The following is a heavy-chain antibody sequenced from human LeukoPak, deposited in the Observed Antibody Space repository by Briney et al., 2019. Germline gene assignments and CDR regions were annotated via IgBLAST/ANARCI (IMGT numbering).Heavy chain of an antibody. Sequence: GGSLRLSCAASGFTFTTFWMSWVRQAPGRGLEWVAIINQDGSVKVYVDSVKGRFTISRDNPKNSLFLQLNSLRAEDTAVYYCVKDLRGGGYYTSFDYWGQGTLVTVSS. D-gene: IGHD3-10*01. CDR1: GFTFTTFW. J-gene: IGHJ4*02. CDR3: VKDLRGGGYYTSFDY. V-gene: IGHV3-7*01. CDR2: INQDGSVK.